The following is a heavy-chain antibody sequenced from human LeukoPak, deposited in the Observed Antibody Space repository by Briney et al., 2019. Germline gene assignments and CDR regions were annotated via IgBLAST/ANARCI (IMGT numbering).Heavy chain of an antibody. Sequence: GGSLRLSCAASGFTFSSYAMHWVRQAPGKGLEWVAVISYDGSNKYYADSVKGRFTISRDNSKNTLYLQMNSLRAEDTAVYYCARDVSHKYFQHWGQGTLVTVSS. CDR1: GFTFSSYA. CDR3: ARDVSHKYFQH. D-gene: IGHD2-21*01. J-gene: IGHJ1*01. V-gene: IGHV3-30-3*01. CDR2: ISYDGSNK.